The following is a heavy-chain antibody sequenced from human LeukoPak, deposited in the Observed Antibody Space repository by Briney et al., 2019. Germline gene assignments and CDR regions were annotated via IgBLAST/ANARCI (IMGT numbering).Heavy chain of an antibody. V-gene: IGHV3-15*01. CDR1: GFTFTNAW. J-gene: IGHJ4*02. Sequence: GGSLRLSCAASGFTFTNAWMNWVRQAPGKGLERVGRIKSKSDGGTTDYAAPVKGRFAISRDDSKNTLYLQMNSLGSEDTAVYYCTTAPKPYGDYVDYWGQGTLVTVSS. CDR2: IKSKSDGGTT. D-gene: IGHD4-17*01. CDR3: TTAPKPYGDYVDY.